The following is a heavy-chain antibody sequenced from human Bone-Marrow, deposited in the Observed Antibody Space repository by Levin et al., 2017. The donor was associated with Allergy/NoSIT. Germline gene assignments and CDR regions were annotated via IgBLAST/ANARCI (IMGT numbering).Heavy chain of an antibody. J-gene: IGHJ4*02. D-gene: IGHD2/OR15-2a*01. CDR2: ISYEGSNK. V-gene: IGHV3-30*03. CDR3: ARDLSSGADY. CDR1: GFTFSNFA. Sequence: GGSLRLSCVVSGFTFSNFAMHWVRQAPGKGLEWVASISYEGSNKYYADSVRGRLTISRDNSKNTLYLQMNSLKPEDTAVYYCARDLSSGADYWGQGALVTVSS.